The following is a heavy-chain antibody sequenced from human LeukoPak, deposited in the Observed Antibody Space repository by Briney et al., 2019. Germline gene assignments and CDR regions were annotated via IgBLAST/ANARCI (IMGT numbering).Heavy chain of an antibody. Sequence: ASVRVSCKASGYTFTNYGISWVRQAPGQGPEWMGWISPYSGNTDYAQKLQGRVTVTTHTSTSTAYMELRSLRSDDTAMYFCARSPRVVTRLDYWGQGTLVTVSS. J-gene: IGHJ4*02. V-gene: IGHV1-18*01. CDR3: ARSPRVVTRLDY. CDR2: ISPYSGNT. CDR1: GYTFTNYG. D-gene: IGHD4-23*01.